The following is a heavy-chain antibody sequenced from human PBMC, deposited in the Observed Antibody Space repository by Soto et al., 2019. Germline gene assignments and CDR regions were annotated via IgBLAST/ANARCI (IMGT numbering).Heavy chain of an antibody. J-gene: IGHJ5*02. Sequence: QVQLQQWGAGLLKPSETLSLTCAVYGGSFSGYYWSWIRQPPGKGLEWIGEINHSGSTNYNPSLKSRVTISVDTSKTQFSLKLSSVTAADTAVYYCARGRLVVVVVAAKVGASNWFDPWGQGTLVTVSS. D-gene: IGHD2-15*01. CDR1: GGSFSGYY. CDR2: INHSGST. V-gene: IGHV4-34*01. CDR3: ARGRLVVVVVAAKVGASNWFDP.